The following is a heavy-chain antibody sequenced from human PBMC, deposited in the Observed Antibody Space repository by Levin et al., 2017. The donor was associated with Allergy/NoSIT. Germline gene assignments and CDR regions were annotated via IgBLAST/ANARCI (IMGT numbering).Heavy chain of an antibody. D-gene: IGHD2-15*01. Sequence: GESLKISCAASGFTFSIYSMHWVRQAPGKGLEWVAYISGTSNTIDYSDSVKGRFTISRDNAKNSLFLQMNSLRAEDTAVYFCASDKDPTVFDSWGQGTLVTVSS. V-gene: IGHV3-48*01. CDR3: ASDKDPTVFDS. J-gene: IGHJ4*02. CDR2: ISGTSNTI. CDR1: GFTFSIYS.